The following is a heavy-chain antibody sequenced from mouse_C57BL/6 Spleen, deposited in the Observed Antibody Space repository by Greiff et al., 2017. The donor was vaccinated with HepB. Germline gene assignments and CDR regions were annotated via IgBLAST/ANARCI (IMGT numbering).Heavy chain of an antibody. D-gene: IGHD1-1*01. CDR1: GYTFTSYW. J-gene: IGHJ4*01. CDR2: IDPSDSET. CDR3: ARRRLYYGSSYDYAMDY. V-gene: IGHV1-52*01. Sequence: VQLQQSGAELVRPGSSVKLSCKASGYTFTSYWMHWVKQRPIQGLEWIGNIDPSDSETHYNQKFKDKATLTVDKSSSTAYMQLSSLTSEDSAVYYCARRRLYYGSSYDYAMDYWGQGTSVTVSS.